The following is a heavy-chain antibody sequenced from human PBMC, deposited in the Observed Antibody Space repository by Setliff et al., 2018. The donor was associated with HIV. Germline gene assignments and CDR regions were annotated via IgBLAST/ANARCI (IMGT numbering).Heavy chain of an antibody. D-gene: IGHD3-22*01. Sequence: GASVKVSCKASGYTFTSYDISWVRQAPGQGLEWMGWISAYNGNTNYAQKLQGRVTMTTDTSTSTAYMELRSLRSDDTAVYYCARETYYYDNPQYYYYYMDVWGKGTTVTVSS. V-gene: IGHV1-18*01. CDR3: ARETYYYDNPQYYYYYMDV. J-gene: IGHJ6*03. CDR1: GYTFTSYD. CDR2: ISAYNGNT.